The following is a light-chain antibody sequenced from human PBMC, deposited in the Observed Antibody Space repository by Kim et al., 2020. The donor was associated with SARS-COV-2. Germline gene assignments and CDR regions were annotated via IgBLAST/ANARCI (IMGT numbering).Light chain of an antibody. CDR3: NSRDSSGNHWV. V-gene: IGLV3-19*01. J-gene: IGLJ3*02. Sequence: SGQKVRITSQGEDLRSYYASWYQQKPGQAPVLVIYGQNNRPSGIPDRLSGSSSGNTASLTITGAPAEDEADYYCNSRDSSGNHWVFGGGTQLTVL. CDR1: DLRSYY. CDR2: GQN.